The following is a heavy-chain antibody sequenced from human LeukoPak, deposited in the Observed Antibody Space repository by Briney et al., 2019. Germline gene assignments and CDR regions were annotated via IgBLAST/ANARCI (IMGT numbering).Heavy chain of an antibody. CDR3: ARVDRGWFGELLFDY. CDR1: GDSISSSYY. D-gene: IGHD3-10*01. Sequence: PSETLSLTCTVSGDSISSSYYWSWIRQPPGKGLEWIGYIYYSGSTNYNPSLKSRVTISVDTSKNQFSLKLSSVTAADTAVYYCARVDRGWFGELLFDYWGQGTLVTVSS. J-gene: IGHJ4*02. CDR2: IYYSGST. V-gene: IGHV4-61*01.